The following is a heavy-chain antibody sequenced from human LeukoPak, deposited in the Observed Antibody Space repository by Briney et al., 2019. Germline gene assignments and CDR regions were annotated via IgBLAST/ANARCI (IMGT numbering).Heavy chain of an antibody. D-gene: IGHD3-16*02. V-gene: IGHV3-9*01. Sequence: PGGALRLSCAASGVTFDDYAMHSVRQAPGKGVEWGWGICGNSGGIGYVESVKGRFSTSRENAKNSLYLQMNSLRAEDTALYYCAKEAYRNWFDPWGQGTLVTVSS. CDR3: AKEAYRNWFDP. J-gene: IGHJ5*02. CDR1: GVTFDDYA. CDR2: ICGNSGGI.